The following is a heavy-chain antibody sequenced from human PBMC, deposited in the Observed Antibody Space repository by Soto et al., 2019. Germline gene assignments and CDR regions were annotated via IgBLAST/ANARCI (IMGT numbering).Heavy chain of an antibody. CDR3: ASPNPSRIAAAGTFFDY. D-gene: IGHD6-13*01. CDR2: INHSGST. J-gene: IGHJ4*02. CDR1: GGSFSGYY. V-gene: IGHV4-34*01. Sequence: SETLSLTCAVYGGSFSGYYWSWIRQPPGKGLEWIGEINHSGSTNYNPSLKSRVTISVDTSKNQFSLKLSSVTAADTAVYYCASPNPSRIAAAGTFFDYWGQGTLVTVSS.